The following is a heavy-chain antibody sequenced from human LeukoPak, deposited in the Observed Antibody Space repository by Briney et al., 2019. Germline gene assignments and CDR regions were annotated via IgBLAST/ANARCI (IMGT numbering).Heavy chain of an antibody. V-gene: IGHV3-30-3*01. CDR2: ISYDGSNK. D-gene: IGHD6-13*01. CDR1: GFTFSSYA. Sequence: GGSLRLSCAASGFTFSSYAMHWVRQAPGKGLEWVAVISYDGSNKYYADSVKGRFTISRDNSKNTLYLQMNSLRAEDTAVYYCARQASAGKTLYFDYCGQGTLVTVSS. CDR3: ARQASAGKTLYFDY. J-gene: IGHJ4*02.